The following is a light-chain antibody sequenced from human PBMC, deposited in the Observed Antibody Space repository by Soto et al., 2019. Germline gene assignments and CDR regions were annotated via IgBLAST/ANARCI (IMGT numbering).Light chain of an antibody. J-gene: IGLJ2*01. Sequence: QSALTQPASVSGSPGQSITISCTGTSSDVGGYDYVSWYQHHPGKAPKLIIYEVSNRPSGVSNRFSGSKSGNTASLTISGLQAEDEADYYCSSYTTISPVVFGGGTKLTVL. V-gene: IGLV2-14*01. CDR3: SSYTTISPVV. CDR2: EVS. CDR1: SSDVGGYDY.